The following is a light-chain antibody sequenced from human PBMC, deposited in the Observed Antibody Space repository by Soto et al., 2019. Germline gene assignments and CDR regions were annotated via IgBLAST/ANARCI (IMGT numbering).Light chain of an antibody. V-gene: IGKV1-39*01. Sequence: DIQMTQSPSSLSASVGDRFTITCRASQSISSYLNWYQQKPGKAPKILIYGASTLQSGVPSRFSGSGSGTDFTLTISSLQPEDFATYFCQQKYRLPRTFGQGTKVDI. CDR3: QQKYRLPRT. CDR2: GAS. CDR1: QSISSY. J-gene: IGKJ1*01.